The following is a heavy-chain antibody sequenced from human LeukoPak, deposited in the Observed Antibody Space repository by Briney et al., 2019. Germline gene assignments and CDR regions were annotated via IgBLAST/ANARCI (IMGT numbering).Heavy chain of an antibody. J-gene: IGHJ4*02. Sequence: SESLSLTCTVSGGSISSYYWSWIRQPPGKGLEWIGYIYYSGSTNYNPSLKSRVTISVDTSKNQFSLKLSSVTAADTAVYYCASLSGWSHHYFDYWGQGTLVTVSS. D-gene: IGHD6-19*01. V-gene: IGHV4-59*08. CDR2: IYYSGST. CDR3: ASLSGWSHHYFDY. CDR1: GGSISSYY.